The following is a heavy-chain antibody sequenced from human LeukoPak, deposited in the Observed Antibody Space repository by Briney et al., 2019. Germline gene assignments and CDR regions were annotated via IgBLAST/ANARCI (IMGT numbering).Heavy chain of an antibody. CDR1: GYTFTSYG. D-gene: IGHD3-22*01. V-gene: IGHV1-18*01. Sequence: KVSCKASGYTFTSYGISWVRQAPGQGLEWMGWISAYNGNTNYEQKLQGRVTMTTDTSTSTAYMELRSLRSDDTAVYYCARQYYYDSSGYYEHLDYWGQGTLVTVSS. CDR2: ISAYNGNT. J-gene: IGHJ4*02. CDR3: ARQYYYDSSGYYEHLDY.